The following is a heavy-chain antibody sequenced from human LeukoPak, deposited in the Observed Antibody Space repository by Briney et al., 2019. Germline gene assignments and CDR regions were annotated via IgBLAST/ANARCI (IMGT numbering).Heavy chain of an antibody. D-gene: IGHD2-2*01. CDR2: IKQDVTEQ. CDR3: ARFHYCSSTNCYPRHFDY. V-gene: IGHV3-7*01. J-gene: IGHJ4*02. Sequence: GGSLRLSCAASGFTFSSYWMSWVRQAPGKGLEWVANIKQDVTEQYYVESAKGRFTISRDNAKNSLYLQVNSLRAEDTAVYYCARFHYCSSTNCYPRHFDYWGQGTLVTVSS. CDR1: GFTFSSYW.